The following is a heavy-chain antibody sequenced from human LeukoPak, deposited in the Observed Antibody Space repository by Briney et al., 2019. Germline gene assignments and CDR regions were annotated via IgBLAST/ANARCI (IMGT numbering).Heavy chain of an antibody. CDR2: ISYDGSGQ. V-gene: IGHV3-30*04. CDR3: AKDQRTMTRRMDV. J-gene: IGHJ6*02. D-gene: IGHD2-2*01. CDR1: GFTFSSYA. Sequence: GGSLRLSCAASGFTFSSYAMHWVRQAPGKGLEWVAVISYDGSGQYYADSLKGRFTISRDNSKNTLYLQMNSLRVEDTAVYYCAKDQRTMTRRMDVWGQGTTVTVSS.